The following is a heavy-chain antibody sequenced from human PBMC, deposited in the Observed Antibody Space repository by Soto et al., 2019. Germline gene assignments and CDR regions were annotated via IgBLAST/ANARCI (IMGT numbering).Heavy chain of an antibody. CDR3: ARVGEYSLDY. D-gene: IGHD5-18*01. J-gene: IGHJ4*02. CDR1: GYTFTSYY. CDR2: INPSGGRT. Sequence: QVQLVQSGAEVKKPAASVKVSCKASGYTFTSYYMYWVRQPPGQGLEWMGIINPSGGRTGYAQKFQGRVIMTRDTSTSTVYMELSSLRSEDTAVYYCARVGEYSLDYWGQGTMVTVSS. V-gene: IGHV1-46*01.